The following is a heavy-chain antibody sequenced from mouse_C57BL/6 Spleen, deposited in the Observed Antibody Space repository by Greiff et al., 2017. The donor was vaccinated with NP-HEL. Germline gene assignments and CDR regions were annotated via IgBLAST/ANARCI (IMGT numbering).Heavy chain of an antibody. CDR2: IYPRSGNT. J-gene: IGHJ2*01. Sequence: VQGVESGAELARPGASVKLSCKASGYTFTSYGISWVKQRTGQGLEWIGEIYPRSGNTYYNEKFKGKATLTADKSSSTAYMELRSLTSEDSAVYFCARIHDYYGSSFDYWGQGTTLTVSS. D-gene: IGHD1-1*01. V-gene: IGHV1-81*01. CDR1: GYTFTSYG. CDR3: ARIHDYYGSSFDY.